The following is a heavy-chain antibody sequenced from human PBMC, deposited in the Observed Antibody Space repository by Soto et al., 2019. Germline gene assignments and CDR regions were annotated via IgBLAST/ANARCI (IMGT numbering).Heavy chain of an antibody. Sequence: SETLSLTCTVSGGSISSSSYYWGWIRQPPGKGLEWIGSIYYSGSTYYNPSLQSRVAITVERSRDQLSLRLSSVTAADTAIYYCARHGRGGSGWYDNWGQGTLVTVSS. J-gene: IGHJ4*02. CDR1: GGSISSSSYY. D-gene: IGHD6-19*01. V-gene: IGHV4-39*01. CDR3: ARHGRGGSGWYDN. CDR2: IYYSGST.